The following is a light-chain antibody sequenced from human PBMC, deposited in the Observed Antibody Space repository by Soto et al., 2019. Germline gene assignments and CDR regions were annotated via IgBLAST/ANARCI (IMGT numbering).Light chain of an antibody. Sequence: QSALTQPASVSGSPGQSITISCTGPSSDVGTYNLVSWYQQHPDKAPKVILYEVSNRPSGVSNRFSGSKSDNTASLTITGLQAEDEASYYCSSYTITHIPVIFGGGTQLTVL. V-gene: IGLV2-14*02. CDR3: SSYTITHIPVI. CDR2: EVS. J-gene: IGLJ2*01. CDR1: SSDVGTYNL.